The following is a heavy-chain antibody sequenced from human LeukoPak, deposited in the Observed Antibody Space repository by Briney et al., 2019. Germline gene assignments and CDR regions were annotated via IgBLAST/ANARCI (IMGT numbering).Heavy chain of an antibody. J-gene: IGHJ4*02. CDR1: GGSISSGSYY. CDR3: ARGGRAWPRGSYFDY. D-gene: IGHD5-12*01. V-gene: IGHV4-61*02. Sequence: SQTLSLTCTVSGGSISSGSYYWSWIRQPAGKGLEWIGRIYTSGSTNYNPSLKSRVTMSVDTSKNQFSLKLSSVTAADTAVYYCARGGRAWPRGSYFDYWGQGTLVTVSS. CDR2: IYTSGST.